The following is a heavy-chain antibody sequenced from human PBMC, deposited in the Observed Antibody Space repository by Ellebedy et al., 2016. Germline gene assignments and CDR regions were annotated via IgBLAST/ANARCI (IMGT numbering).Heavy chain of an antibody. V-gene: IGHV3-43*01. D-gene: IGHD6-6*01. CDR1: GFTFDDYT. J-gene: IGHJ5*02. CDR3: AKSSSTWFDP. Sequence: GESLKISCAASGFTFDDYTMHWVRQAPGKGLEWVSLISWDGGSTYYADSVKGRFTISRDNSKNSLYLQMNSLRTEDTALYYCAKSSSTWFDPWGQGTLVTVSS. CDR2: ISWDGGST.